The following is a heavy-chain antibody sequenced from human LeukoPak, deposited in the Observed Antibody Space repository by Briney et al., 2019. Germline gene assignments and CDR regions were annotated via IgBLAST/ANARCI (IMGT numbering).Heavy chain of an antibody. CDR1: GYTFTSFY. CDR2: INPSGGST. D-gene: IGHD1-1*01. V-gene: IGHV1-46*01. Sequence: ASVKVSCKAFGYTFTSFYIHWVRQAPGQGLEWMGKINPSGGSTSYAQKFQGRVTMTRDTSTSTVYMELSSLRSEDTAVYYCARTMVDGGTNYWGQGSLVTVSS. CDR3: ARTMVDGGTNY. J-gene: IGHJ4*02.